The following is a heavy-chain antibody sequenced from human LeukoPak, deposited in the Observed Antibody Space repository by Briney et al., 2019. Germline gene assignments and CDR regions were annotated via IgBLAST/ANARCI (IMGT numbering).Heavy chain of an antibody. V-gene: IGHV3-23*01. CDR3: AKHLLVGGTRGAYAFDI. CDR2: ISGITTNT. D-gene: IGHD1-26*01. Sequence: GGSLRLSCAASGFTFSNYAMSWVRQAPGKGLEWVSLISGITTNTYYADPVKGRFTISRDNSKNTLDLQMNSLRAEDTAGYYCAKHLLVGGTRGAYAFDIWGRGTMVTVSS. CDR1: GFTFSNYA. J-gene: IGHJ3*02.